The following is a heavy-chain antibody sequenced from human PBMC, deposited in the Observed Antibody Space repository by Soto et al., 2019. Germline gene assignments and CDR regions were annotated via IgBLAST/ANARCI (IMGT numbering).Heavy chain of an antibody. D-gene: IGHD5-18*01. CDR2: ISNSGDRT. Sequence: EVQLLQSGGGLVQPGGSLRLSCAASGFTFSNYAMSWLRQPPGKGLEWVSAISNSGDRTYYADSVKGRFTISRDNSKNPLYLQMNSLRAEDSAVYYCVRERSGHSYADSWGQGTLVTVSS. J-gene: IGHJ4*02. CDR1: GFTFSNYA. CDR3: VRERSGHSYADS. V-gene: IGHV3-23*01.